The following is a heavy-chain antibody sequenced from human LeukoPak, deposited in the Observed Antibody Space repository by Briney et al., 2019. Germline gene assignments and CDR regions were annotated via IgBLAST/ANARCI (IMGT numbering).Heavy chain of an antibody. V-gene: IGHV4-59*01. Sequence: SETLSLTCTISGGSISTYYWSWIRQPPGKGLEWIGYIYYSGSTNYNPSLKSRATISVDTSKNQFSLKLSSVTAADTAVYYCARTETYSSGWYDPFFDYWGQGILVTVSS. CDR1: GGSISTYY. CDR3: ARTETYSSGWYDPFFDY. CDR2: IYYSGST. D-gene: IGHD6-19*01. J-gene: IGHJ4*02.